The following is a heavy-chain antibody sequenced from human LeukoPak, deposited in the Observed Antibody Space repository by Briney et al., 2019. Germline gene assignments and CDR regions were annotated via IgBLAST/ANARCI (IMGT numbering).Heavy chain of an antibody. V-gene: IGHV3-21*04. CDR1: GFTFSSYS. CDR2: ISSSTYI. CDR3: ARELAARPLGY. D-gene: IGHD6-6*01. J-gene: IGHJ4*02. Sequence: GGSLRLSCAASGFTFSSYSMNWVRQAPGKGLEWVASISSSTYIYYADSLKGRFTISRDNAKNSLYLQMNSLRAEDTAVYYCARELAARPLGYWGQGTLVTVSS.